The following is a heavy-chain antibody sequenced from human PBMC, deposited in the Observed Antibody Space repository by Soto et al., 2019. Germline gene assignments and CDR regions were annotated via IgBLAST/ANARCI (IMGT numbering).Heavy chain of an antibody. V-gene: IGHV1-18*04. Sequence: SVKVSCKTSGYMFTSHGITWVRQTPGQGLAWVGWISPYSGNTHYAQSLQGRVSMSTDRSTDTAYMELRGLRSDDTAVYYCARLSWLLQPADYWGQGTLVTVSS. CDR3: ARLSWLLQPADY. CDR1: GYMFTSHG. CDR2: ISPYSGNT. D-gene: IGHD5-12*01. J-gene: IGHJ4*02.